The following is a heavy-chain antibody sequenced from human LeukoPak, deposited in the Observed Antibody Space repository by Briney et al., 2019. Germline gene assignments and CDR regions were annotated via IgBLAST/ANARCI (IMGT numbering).Heavy chain of an antibody. CDR1: GGSISSGGYY. CDR2: IYYSGST. J-gene: IGHJ4*02. V-gene: IGHV4-31*03. D-gene: IGHD5-24*01. CDR3: ARGREMATIFDY. Sequence: SETLPLTCTVSGGSISSGGYYWSWIRQHPGKGLEWIGYIYYSGSTYYNPSLKSRVTISVDTSKNQFSLRLSSVTAADTAVYYCARGREMATIFDYWGQGTLVTVSS.